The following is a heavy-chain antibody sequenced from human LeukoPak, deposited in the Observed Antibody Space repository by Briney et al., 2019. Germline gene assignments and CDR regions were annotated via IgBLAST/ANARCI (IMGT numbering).Heavy chain of an antibody. Sequence: ASVKVSCKASGYTFTSYRSSWVRQAPGQGLECMGWISAYNGNTNYAQKLQGRVTMTTDTSTSTAYMELRSLRSDDTAVYYCARDSPYSSGWQYFDYWGQGTLVTVSS. CDR1: GYTFTSYR. J-gene: IGHJ4*02. CDR2: ISAYNGNT. V-gene: IGHV1-18*01. D-gene: IGHD6-19*01. CDR3: ARDSPYSSGWQYFDY.